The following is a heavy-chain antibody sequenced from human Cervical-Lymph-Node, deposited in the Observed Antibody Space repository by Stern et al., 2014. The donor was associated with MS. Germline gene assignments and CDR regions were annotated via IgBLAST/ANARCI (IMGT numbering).Heavy chain of an antibody. D-gene: IGHD3-22*01. CDR3: ARMGDSSGYGFDY. CDR1: GFSLSTSGMR. J-gene: IGHJ4*02. V-gene: IGHV2-70*04. Sequence: QITLKESGPELVKPTQTLTLTCTFSGFSLSTSGMRVSWIRQPPGKALEWRVSIDCDDYKFYSTSLKTSLTISKDTSKNQVVLTMTNMDPVDTATYYCARMGDSSGYGFDYWGQGTLVTVSS. CDR2: IDCDDYK.